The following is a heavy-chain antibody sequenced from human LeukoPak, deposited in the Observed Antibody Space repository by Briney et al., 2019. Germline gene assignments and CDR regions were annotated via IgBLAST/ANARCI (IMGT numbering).Heavy chain of an antibody. J-gene: IGHJ4*02. V-gene: IGHV3-30*18. CDR3: AKDFRVAAAGTATDYFES. Sequence: GRSLRLSCAASGFSFSTYGMHWIRQAPGKGLEWVAMMSYDGSNKYYSDSVRGRFTISRDNSKNTLYLQMNSLGAEDTALYYCAKDFRVAAAGTATDYFESWGQGSLVTVSS. CDR2: MSYDGSNK. CDR1: GFSFSTYG. D-gene: IGHD6-13*01.